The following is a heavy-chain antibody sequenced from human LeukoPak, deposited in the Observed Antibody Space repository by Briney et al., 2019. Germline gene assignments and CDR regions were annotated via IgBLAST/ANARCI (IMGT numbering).Heavy chain of an antibody. Sequence: SETLSLTCTVSGCSISSYYWSWIRQPPGKGLEWIGYIYYSGSTNYNPSLKSRVTISVDTSKNQFSLKLSSVTAADTAVYYCARGSSLLPFDYWGQGTLVTVSS. D-gene: IGHD6-6*01. CDR1: GCSISSYY. V-gene: IGHV4-59*01. CDR3: ARGSSLLPFDY. J-gene: IGHJ4*02. CDR2: IYYSGST.